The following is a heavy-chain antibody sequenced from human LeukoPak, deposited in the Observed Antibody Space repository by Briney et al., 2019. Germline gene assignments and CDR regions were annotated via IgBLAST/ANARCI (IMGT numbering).Heavy chain of an antibody. D-gene: IGHD1-1*01. Sequence: GSSVKVSCKASGYTFTTYGFTWIRQAPGQGLEWLGWISPHNGATEYAQNLQDRVSMTTDTSTNTAYVEVRSLKSDDTAVYYCARDSDWNVDYWGQGTLVTVSS. CDR1: GYTFTTYG. CDR3: ARDSDWNVDY. V-gene: IGHV1-18*01. J-gene: IGHJ4*02. CDR2: ISPHNGAT.